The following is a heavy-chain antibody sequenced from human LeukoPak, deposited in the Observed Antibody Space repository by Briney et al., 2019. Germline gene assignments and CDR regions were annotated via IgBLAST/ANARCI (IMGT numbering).Heavy chain of an antibody. CDR1: GYRFTSYW. J-gene: IGHJ4*02. CDR3: ARRVAARPGLYYFDY. Sequence: GESLKISCKGSGYRFTSYWISWVRQMPGKGLEWIGIIYPGDSDTRYSPSFQGQVTISADKSISTAYLQWSSLKASDTAMYYCARRVAARPGLYYFDYWGQGTLVTVSS. D-gene: IGHD6-6*01. CDR2: IYPGDSDT. V-gene: IGHV5-51*01.